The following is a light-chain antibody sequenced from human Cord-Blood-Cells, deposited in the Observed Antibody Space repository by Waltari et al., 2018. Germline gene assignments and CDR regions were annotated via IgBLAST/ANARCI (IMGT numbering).Light chain of an antibody. J-gene: IGLJ3*02. V-gene: IGLV2-14*01. Sequence: QSALTQPASVSGSPGQSITISCTGTSSDVGGYNYVSWYQQHPGKVPQLMIYDVSKRPSGISDRFSGSKSGNTASLTISGLQAEDEADYYCSSYTSSSTRVFGGGTKLTVL. CDR1: SSDVGGYNY. CDR3: SSYTSSSTRV. CDR2: DVS.